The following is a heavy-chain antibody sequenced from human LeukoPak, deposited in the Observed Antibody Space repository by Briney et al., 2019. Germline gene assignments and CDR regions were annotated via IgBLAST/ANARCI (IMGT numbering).Heavy chain of an antibody. J-gene: IGHJ4*02. CDR1: GYTFTSYG. D-gene: IGHD5-24*01. V-gene: IGHV1-18*01. CDR3: ARVEMATITQITYFDY. CDR2: ISAYNGNT. Sequence: ASVKVSCKASGYTFTSYGISWVRQAPGQGLEWMGWISAYNGNTNYAQKLQGRVTMTTDTSTSTAYMELRSLRSDDTAVYYCARVEMATITQITYFDYWGQGTLVTVS.